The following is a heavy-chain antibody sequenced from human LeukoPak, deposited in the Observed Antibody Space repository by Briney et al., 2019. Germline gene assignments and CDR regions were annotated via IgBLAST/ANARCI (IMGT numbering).Heavy chain of an antibody. CDR2: IIPLLITS. CDR1: GGTFRSKA. CDR3: ARGFRSSWSYFEN. D-gene: IGHD6-13*01. J-gene: IGHJ4*02. V-gene: IGHV1-69*05. Sequence: ASVKVSCKASGGTFRSKAINWVRQAPGQGLEWMGGIIPLLITSIYAQKFQGRVTIITDESATTADMELNSLRSEDTAVYFCARGFRSSWSYFENWGQGTLVTVSS.